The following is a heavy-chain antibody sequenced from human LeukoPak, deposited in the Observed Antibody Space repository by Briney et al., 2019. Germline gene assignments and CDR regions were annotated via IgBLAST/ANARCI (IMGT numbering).Heavy chain of an antibody. D-gene: IGHD1-14*01. Sequence: GGFLTLSCAASGFTFSSYAMSWVRQAPGEGLEWVAFISYDGGDKRYAESVKGRITISRDNSRKTLYLQMHSLGPEDTAIYYCARDLSERYSIDYWGQGTLVTVSS. CDR2: ISYDGGDK. CDR3: ARDLSERYSIDY. J-gene: IGHJ4*02. V-gene: IGHV3-30-3*01. CDR1: GFTFSSYA.